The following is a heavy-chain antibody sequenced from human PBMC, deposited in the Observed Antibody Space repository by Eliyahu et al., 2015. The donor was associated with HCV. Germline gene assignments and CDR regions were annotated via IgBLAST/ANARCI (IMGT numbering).Heavy chain of an antibody. D-gene: IGHD6-13*01. J-gene: IGHJ5*02. V-gene: IGHV3-66*01. CDR3: ARDPYSSSWYEGGWFDP. CDR1: GFTVSSNY. CDR2: IYSGGST. Sequence: EVQLVESGGGLVQPGGSLRLSCAASGFTVSSNYMSWVRQAPGKGLEWVSVIYSGGSTYYADSVKGRFTISRDNSKNTLYLQMNSLRAEDTAVYYCARDPYSSSWYEGGWFDPWGQGTLVTVSS.